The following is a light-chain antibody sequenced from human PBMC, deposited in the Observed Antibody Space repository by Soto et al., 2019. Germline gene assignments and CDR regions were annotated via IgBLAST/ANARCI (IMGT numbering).Light chain of an antibody. J-gene: IGLJ3*02. CDR3: AAWDDSLSAWV. Sequence: QSVLTQAPSASGTPGQSLTISCSGDSSNIGRNYIFWYHHLPGTAPNLLIYRNNQRPSGVPDRFSGSKSGTSASLAISGLRSEDEGDYYCAAWDDSLSAWVFGGGTKLTVL. CDR1: SSNIGRNY. V-gene: IGLV1-47*01. CDR2: RNN.